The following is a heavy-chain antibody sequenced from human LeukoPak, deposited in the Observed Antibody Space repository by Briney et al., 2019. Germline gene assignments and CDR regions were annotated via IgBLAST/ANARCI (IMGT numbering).Heavy chain of an antibody. CDR1: GFTFSSYS. D-gene: IGHD7-27*01. V-gene: IGHV3-48*04. Sequence: PGGFLRLSCVASGFTFSSYSMNWFRQAPGMRLEWIAYIRSSSSNMNYADSVKGRFTISRDDAKNSLYLQMDSLRVEDTAVYYCARDQAGEERDYWGQGTLVTVSS. CDR3: ARDQAGEERDY. J-gene: IGHJ4*02. CDR2: IRSSSSNM.